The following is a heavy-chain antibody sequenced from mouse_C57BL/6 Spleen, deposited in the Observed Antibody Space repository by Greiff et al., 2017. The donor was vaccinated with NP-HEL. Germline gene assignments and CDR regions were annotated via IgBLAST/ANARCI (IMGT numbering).Heavy chain of an antibody. D-gene: IGHD1-1*01. Sequence: QVHVKQSGAELVRPGASVTLSCKASGYTFTDYEMHWVKQTPVHGLEWIGAIDPETGGTAYNQKFKGKAILTADKSSSTAYMELRSLTSEDSAVYYCTRATTVVGNWYFDYWGQGTTLTVSS. CDR1: GYTFTDYE. V-gene: IGHV1-15*01. CDR3: TRATTVVGNWYFDY. J-gene: IGHJ2*01. CDR2: IDPETGGT.